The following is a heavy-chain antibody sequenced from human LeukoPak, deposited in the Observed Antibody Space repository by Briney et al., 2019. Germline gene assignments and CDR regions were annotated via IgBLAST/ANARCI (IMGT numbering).Heavy chain of an antibody. D-gene: IGHD5-18*01. Sequence: SETLSLTCTVSGGSINSNHYYWGWIRQPPGKGLDWIGSTYGSIYYSGSASYNPSLRSRVTISIDTSKNQFSLKLSSVTAADTAVYYCARDQVDTAMAAAYWGQGTLVTVSS. CDR1: GGSINSNHYY. V-gene: IGHV4-39*07. CDR3: ARDQVDTAMAAAY. CDR2: IYYSGSA. J-gene: IGHJ4*02.